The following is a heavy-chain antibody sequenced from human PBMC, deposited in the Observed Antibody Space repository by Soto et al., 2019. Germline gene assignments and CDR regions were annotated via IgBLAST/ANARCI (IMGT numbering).Heavy chain of an antibody. CDR2: ISGSGGNT. CDR1: GFTFGTYA. J-gene: IGHJ5*02. V-gene: IGHV3-23*01. D-gene: IGHD5-18*01. CDR3: AKDRSVDTRDWFDP. Sequence: GGSLRLSCAASGFTFGTYAMNWVRHAPGKGLEWVSGISGSGGNTYYTDSVKGRFTISRDNSKNTLYLQMNSLRADDTAVYYCAKDRSVDTRDWFDPWGQGTLVTVSS.